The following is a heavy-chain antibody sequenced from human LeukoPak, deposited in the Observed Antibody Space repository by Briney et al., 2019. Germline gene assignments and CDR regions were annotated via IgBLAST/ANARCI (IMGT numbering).Heavy chain of an antibody. CDR3: ARGSSGWSTDY. J-gene: IGHJ4*02. Sequence: ASVKVSCKASGYTFTGYYMHWVRQAPGPGIEWLGWINPNSGGTNYAQKFQGRVTMTRDTSISTAYMELSRLRADDTAVYYCARGSSGWSTDYWGQGTLVTVSS. CDR1: GYTFTGYY. D-gene: IGHD6-19*01. CDR2: INPNSGGT. V-gene: IGHV1-2*02.